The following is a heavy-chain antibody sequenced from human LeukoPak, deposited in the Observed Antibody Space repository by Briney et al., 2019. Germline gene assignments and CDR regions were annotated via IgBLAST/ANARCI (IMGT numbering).Heavy chain of an antibody. J-gene: IGHJ4*02. CDR3: ARKNGLDY. CDR1: GFTFSNAW. CDR2: IKQDGSEK. Sequence: GGSLRLSCAASGFTFSNAWMSWVRQAPGKGLEWVANIKQDGSEKYYVDSVKGRFTISRDNAKNSLYLQMNSLRAEDTAVYYCARKNGLDYWGQGTLVTVSS. V-gene: IGHV3-7*01.